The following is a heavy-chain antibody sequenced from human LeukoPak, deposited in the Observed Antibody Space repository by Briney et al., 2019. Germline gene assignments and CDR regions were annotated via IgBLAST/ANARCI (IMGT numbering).Heavy chain of an antibody. V-gene: IGHV3-49*04. CDR3: TASDHLYCSSSSCHFDY. J-gene: IGHJ4*02. Sequence: GGSLRLSCTPSGLTFGDYGMSWVRQAPGKGLEWVSFIQSKTYGEGTMYAANVRGRFTISRDDSRSTAYLQMNSLKTEDTAVYYCTASDHLYCSSSSCHFDYWGQGTLVTVAS. D-gene: IGHD2-2*01. CDR1: GLTFGDYG. CDR2: IQSKTYGEGT.